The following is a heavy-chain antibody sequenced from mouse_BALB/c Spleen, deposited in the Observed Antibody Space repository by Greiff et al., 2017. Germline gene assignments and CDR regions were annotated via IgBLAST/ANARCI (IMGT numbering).Heavy chain of an antibody. D-gene: IGHD3-2*02. Sequence: EVKLMDSGGGLVKPGGSLKLSCAASGFTFSSYAMSWVRQTPEKRLEWVASISSGGSTYYPDSVKGRFTISRDNARNILYLQMSSLRSEDTDMYYSAKEGICSGMDYWGQGTSVTVSS. CDR3: AKEGICSGMDY. CDR2: ISSGGST. J-gene: IGHJ4*01. V-gene: IGHV5-6-5*01. CDR1: GFTFSSYA.